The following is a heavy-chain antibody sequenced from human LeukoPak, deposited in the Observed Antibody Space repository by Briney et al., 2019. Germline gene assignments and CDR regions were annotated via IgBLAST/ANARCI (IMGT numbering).Heavy chain of an antibody. Sequence: GGSLRLSCAASGFTFSSYWMSWVRQAPGKGLEWVANIKQDGSEKYYVDSVKGRFTISRDNAKHSLYLQMNSLRAEDTAVYYCARGYYGSGSYLAYWGQGTLVTVSS. V-gene: IGHV3-7*01. D-gene: IGHD3-10*01. CDR3: ARGYYGSGSYLAY. CDR1: GFTFSSYW. J-gene: IGHJ4*02. CDR2: IKQDGSEK.